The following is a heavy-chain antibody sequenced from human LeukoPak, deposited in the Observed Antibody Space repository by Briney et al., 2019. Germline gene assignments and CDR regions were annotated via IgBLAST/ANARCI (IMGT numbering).Heavy chain of an antibody. Sequence: PSETLSLTCTVSGGSISSYYWSWIRQPPGKGLEWIGYIYYSGSTNYNPSLKSRVTISVDTSKNQFSLKLSSVTAADTAVYYCASRSSSSWQYYFDYWGQGTLVTVSS. CDR1: GGSISSYY. V-gene: IGHV4-59*08. CDR2: IYYSGST. J-gene: IGHJ4*02. D-gene: IGHD6-13*01. CDR3: ASRSSSSWQYYFDY.